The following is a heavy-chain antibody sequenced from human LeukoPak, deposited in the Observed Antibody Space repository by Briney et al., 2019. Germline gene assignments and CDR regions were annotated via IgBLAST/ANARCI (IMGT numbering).Heavy chain of an antibody. CDR2: ISGSGGST. V-gene: IGHV3-23*01. D-gene: IGHD3-22*01. CDR3: VARAPFYDSSGYHDW. J-gene: IGHJ4*02. CDR1: GFTFSSYA. Sequence: PGGSLRLSCAASGFTFSSYAMSWVRQAPGKGLEWVSGISGSGGSTYYADSVKGRFTISRDNSKNTLYLQMNSLRVEDTAAYYCVARAPFYDSSGYHDWWGQGSLVTVSS.